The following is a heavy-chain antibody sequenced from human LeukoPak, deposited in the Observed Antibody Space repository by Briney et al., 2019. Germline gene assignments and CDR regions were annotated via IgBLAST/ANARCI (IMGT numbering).Heavy chain of an antibody. V-gene: IGHV3-11*01. D-gene: IGHD4-17*01. J-gene: IGHJ2*01. CDR3: ARDNFGGDYDWYFDL. CDR1: GFTFSDYY. CDR2: ISSSGSTI. Sequence: GGSLRLSCAASGFTFSDYYMSWIRQAPGKGLEWVSYISSSGSTIYYADSVKGRFTISRDNAKNSLYLQMNSLRAEDTAVYYCARDNFGGDYDWYFDLWGRGTLVTVPS.